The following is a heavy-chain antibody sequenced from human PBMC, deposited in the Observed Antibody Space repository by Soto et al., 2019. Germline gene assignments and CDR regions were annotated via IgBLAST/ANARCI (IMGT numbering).Heavy chain of an antibody. V-gene: IGHV1-24*01. CDR1: GYTLTELS. Sequence: AASVKVSCKVSGYTLTELSMHWVRQAPGKGLEWMGGFDPEDGETIYAQKFQGRVTMTEDTSTDTAYMELSSLRSEDTAVYYCATLWFGMNWFDPWGQGTLVTVSS. CDR2: FDPEDGET. J-gene: IGHJ5*02. D-gene: IGHD3-10*01. CDR3: ATLWFGMNWFDP.